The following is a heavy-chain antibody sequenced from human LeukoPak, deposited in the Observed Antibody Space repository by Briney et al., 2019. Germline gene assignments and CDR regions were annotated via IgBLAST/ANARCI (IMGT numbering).Heavy chain of an antibody. J-gene: IGHJ4*02. CDR3: AKAAPASSYPIDY. CDR2: IKTDGSSLDGSST. V-gene: IGHV3-74*01. D-gene: IGHD2-2*01. CDR1: GFSFSSYW. Sequence: GGSLRLSCAASGFSFSSYWMHWVRQAPGKGLVWVSRIKTDGSSLDGSSTSYADSVKGRFTISRDNAKNTLYLQMDSLRAEDTAVYYCAKAAPASSYPIDYWGQGTLVTVSS.